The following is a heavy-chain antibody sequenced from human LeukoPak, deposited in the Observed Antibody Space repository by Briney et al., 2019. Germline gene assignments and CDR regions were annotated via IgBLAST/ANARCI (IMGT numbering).Heavy chain of an antibody. J-gene: IGHJ3*02. D-gene: IGHD3-16*01. CDR1: GYSFTSYW. V-gene: IGHV5-51*01. Sequence: LGVSLKISCKGSGYSFTSYWIGWVRQMPGKGLEWMGIIYPGDSDTRYSPSFQGQVTISADKAISTAYLQWSSLKASDTAIYYCARHWGGIRDAFNIWGQGTMVTVSS. CDR2: IYPGDSDT. CDR3: ARHWGGIRDAFNI.